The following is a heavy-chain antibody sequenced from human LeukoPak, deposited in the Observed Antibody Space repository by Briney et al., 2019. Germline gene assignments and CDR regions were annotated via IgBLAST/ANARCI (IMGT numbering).Heavy chain of an antibody. CDR1: GYRFTSYW. J-gene: IGHJ5*02. CDR3: ARSAARPLNWFDP. D-gene: IGHD6-6*01. CDR2: IYPGDSDT. Sequence: GESLKISCKGSGYRFTSYWIGWVRQMPGKGLEGMGIIYPGDSDTRYSPSFQGQVTISADKSISTAYLQWSSLKASDTAMYYCARSAARPLNWFDPWGQGTLVTVSS. V-gene: IGHV5-51*01.